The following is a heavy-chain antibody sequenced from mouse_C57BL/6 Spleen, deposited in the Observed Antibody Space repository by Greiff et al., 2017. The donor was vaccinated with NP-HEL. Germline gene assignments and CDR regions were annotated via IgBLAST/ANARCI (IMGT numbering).Heavy chain of an antibody. V-gene: IGHV1-82*01. CDR2: IYPGDGDT. D-gene: IGHD3-2*02. CDR1: GYAFSSSW. Sequence: VQLQQSGPELVKPGASVKISCKASGYAFSSSWMNWVKQRPGKGLEWIGRIYPGDGDTNYNGKFKGKATLTADKSSSTAYMQLSSLTSEDSAVYFCARTAQDTYYFDYWGQGTTLTVSS. CDR3: ARTAQDTYYFDY. J-gene: IGHJ2*01.